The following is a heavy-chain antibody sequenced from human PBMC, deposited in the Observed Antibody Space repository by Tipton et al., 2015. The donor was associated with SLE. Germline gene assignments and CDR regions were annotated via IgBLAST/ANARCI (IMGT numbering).Heavy chain of an antibody. J-gene: IGHJ4*02. CDR1: GGSISISTYY. Sequence: TLSLTCTVSGGSISISTYYWGWIRQSPEKGLEWIGSIYYSGSTYYNPSLKSRVTISLDTPKNQFSLKLTSVTAADTAVYNCVRDRGYAHFDYWGQGTLVTVAS. V-gene: IGHV4-39*07. CDR2: IYYSGST. D-gene: IGHD5-12*01. CDR3: VRDRGYAHFDY.